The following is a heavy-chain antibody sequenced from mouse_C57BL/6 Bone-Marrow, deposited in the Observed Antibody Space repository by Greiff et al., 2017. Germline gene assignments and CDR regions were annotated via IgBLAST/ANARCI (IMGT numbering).Heavy chain of an antibody. CDR1: GYTFTNYW. V-gene: IGHV1-63*01. CDR2: IYPGGGYT. Sequence: QVQLQQSGAELVRPGTSVKMSCKASGYTFTNYWIGWAKQRPGHGLEWIGDIYPGGGYTNYNEKFKGKATLTADKSSSTAYMQFSSLTSEDSATDYCARSGLRRVFDDWGKGTTLTVSS. CDR3: ARSGLRRVFDD. D-gene: IGHD2-4*01. J-gene: IGHJ2*01.